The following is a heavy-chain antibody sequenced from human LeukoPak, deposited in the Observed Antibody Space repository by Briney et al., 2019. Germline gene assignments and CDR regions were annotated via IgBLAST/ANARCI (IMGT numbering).Heavy chain of an antibody. CDR3: AKIGVSGYESDY. J-gene: IGHJ4*02. CDR2: ISYDGSNK. D-gene: IGHD3-22*01. Sequence: GRSLRLSCAASGFTFSSYGMRWVRQAPGKGLEWVAVISYDGSNKYYADSVKGRFTISRDNSKNTLYLQMNSLRAEDTAVYYCAKIGVSGYESDYWGQGTLVTVSS. CDR1: GFTFSSYG. V-gene: IGHV3-30*18.